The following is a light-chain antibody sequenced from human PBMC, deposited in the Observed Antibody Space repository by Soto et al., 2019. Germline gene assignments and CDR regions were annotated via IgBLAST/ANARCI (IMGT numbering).Light chain of an antibody. V-gene: IGKV3-20*01. J-gene: IGKJ1*01. Sequence: IVLPQSPGTLSLSPGERVTLSCMASQSVTSDFLAWYQQKPGQAPRLLIYGASSRATGIPDRFSGSGSGTDFTLTISSLQPDDFATYYCQQYNSYPWTFGQGTKVDI. CDR1: QSVTSDF. CDR2: GAS. CDR3: QQYNSYPWT.